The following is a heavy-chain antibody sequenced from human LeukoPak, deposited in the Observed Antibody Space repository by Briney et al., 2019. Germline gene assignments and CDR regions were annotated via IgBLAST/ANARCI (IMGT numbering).Heavy chain of an antibody. Sequence: GGSLRLSCAASGFTFSSYAMHWVRQAPGKGLEWVAVISYDGSNKYYADSVKGRFTISRDNSKNTLYLQMNSLRAEDTAVYYCARDPEPMVRGVITYFDYWGQGTLVTVSS. CDR1: GFTFSSYA. J-gene: IGHJ4*02. D-gene: IGHD3-10*01. CDR3: ARDPEPMVRGVITYFDY. V-gene: IGHV3-30-3*01. CDR2: ISYDGSNK.